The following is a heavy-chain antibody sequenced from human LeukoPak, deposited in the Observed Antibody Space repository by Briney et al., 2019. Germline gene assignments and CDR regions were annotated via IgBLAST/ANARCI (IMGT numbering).Heavy chain of an antibody. J-gene: IGHJ4*02. V-gene: IGHV3-7*03. CDR3: SNQVGATTPFDY. D-gene: IGHD1-26*01. Sequence: PGGSLRLSCAASGFTFSSYWMSWVRQAPGKGLEWVANIQQDGSEKYYVDSVKGRFTISRDNAKNSLYLQMNSLRAEDTAVYYCSNQVGATTPFDYWGQGTLVTVSS. CDR1: GFTFSSYW. CDR2: IQQDGSEK.